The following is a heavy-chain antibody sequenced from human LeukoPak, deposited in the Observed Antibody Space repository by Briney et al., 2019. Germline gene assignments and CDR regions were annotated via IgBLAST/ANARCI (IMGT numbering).Heavy chain of an antibody. CDR3: ASYHYDILTGFVP. D-gene: IGHD3-9*01. V-gene: IGHV1-69*13. J-gene: IGHJ5*02. CDR1: GGTFSSYA. CDR2: IIPIFGTA. Sequence: PGASVKVSCKASGGTFSSYAISWVRQAPGQGLEWMGGIIPIFGTADYAQKFQGRVTITAGESTSTAYMELSSLRSEDTAVYYCASYHYDILTGFVPWGQGTLVTVSS.